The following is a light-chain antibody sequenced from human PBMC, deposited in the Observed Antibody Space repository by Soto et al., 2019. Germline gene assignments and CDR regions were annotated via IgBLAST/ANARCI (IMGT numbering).Light chain of an antibody. CDR2: DVS. Sequence: QSALTQPASVSGSPGQWITISCTGKRSDVGGYNYVSWYQQHPGKAPKLMIYDVSNRPSGVSNRFSGSKSGNTASLTISGLQAEDEADYYCSSYTSSRTDVFGTGTKVTVL. CDR1: RSDVGGYNY. V-gene: IGLV2-14*01. CDR3: SSYTSSRTDV. J-gene: IGLJ1*01.